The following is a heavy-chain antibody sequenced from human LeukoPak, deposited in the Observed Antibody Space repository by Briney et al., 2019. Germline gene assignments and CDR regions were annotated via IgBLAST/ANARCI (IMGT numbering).Heavy chain of an antibody. CDR2: ISYDGSNK. J-gene: IGHJ4*02. CDR3: AKDGGEMATISA. V-gene: IGHV3-30-3*01. CDR1: GFKFFTFA. Sequence: GGSLRLSCEASGFKFFTFAMHWVRRAPGKGLEWVAIISYDGSNKYYGDSVKGRFTISRDNSKNTLYLQMNSLRAEDTAVYYCAKDGGEMATISAWGQGTLVTVSS. D-gene: IGHD5-24*01.